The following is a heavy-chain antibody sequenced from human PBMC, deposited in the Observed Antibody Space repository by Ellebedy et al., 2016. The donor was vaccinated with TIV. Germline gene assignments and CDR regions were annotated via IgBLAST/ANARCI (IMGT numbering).Heavy chain of an antibody. CDR3: ARDAHNYDSSGTADY. CDR2: ISYHGNNK. Sequence: GESLKISXAASGFTFRNYAMHWVRQAPGKGLEWVAVISYHGNNKYYADSVKGRFTISRDNSKNTQYLQMNSLRGEDTAVYYCARDAHNYDSSGTADYWGQGTLVTVSS. J-gene: IGHJ4*02. CDR1: GFTFRNYA. V-gene: IGHV3-30*19. D-gene: IGHD3-22*01.